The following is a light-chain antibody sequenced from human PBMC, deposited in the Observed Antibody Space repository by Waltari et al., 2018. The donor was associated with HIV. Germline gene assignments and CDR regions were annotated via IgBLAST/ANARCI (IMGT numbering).Light chain of an antibody. CDR2: DDD. V-gene: IGLV1-51*01. CDR1: SPNIGTTY. Sequence: QSVLTHPPSVSAAAGQKVTISCSGRSPNIGTTYFSLYKQLPRTAPKLLIYDDDARPPGISDRFSGSKSGSSATLDITGLQPGDEGDYYCATWDGSLSSGVFGGGTKVIVL. J-gene: IGLJ2*01. CDR3: ATWDGSLSSGV.